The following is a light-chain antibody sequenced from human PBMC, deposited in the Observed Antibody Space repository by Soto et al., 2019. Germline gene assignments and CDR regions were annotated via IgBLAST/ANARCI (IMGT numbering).Light chain of an antibody. V-gene: IGKV3-20*01. CDR1: QSVSSNY. Sequence: ENVLTQFPGTLSLSPGERAPLSCRASQSVSSNYLAWYQQKPGQAPRLIIYGASSRAAGIPDRFRGSGSGTDFTLTISSLQSEDFAVYYCQQYNNWPPVTLGPGTKVDIK. J-gene: IGKJ3*01. CDR3: QQYNNWPPVT. CDR2: GAS.